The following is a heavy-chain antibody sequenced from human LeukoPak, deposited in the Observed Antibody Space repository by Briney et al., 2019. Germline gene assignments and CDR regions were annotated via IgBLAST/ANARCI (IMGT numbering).Heavy chain of an antibody. CDR3: AKGGCSSTTCYLANP. D-gene: IGHD2-2*01. Sequence: GGSLRLSCAASGLTFSSYGMHWVRQAPGKGLEWVAVISYDGTIRNYADSVKGRFTISRDNSKNTLYLQMNSLAAEDTALYYCAKGGCSSTTCYLANPWGQGTLVTVSS. V-gene: IGHV3-30*18. CDR1: GLTFSSYG. CDR2: ISYDGTIR. J-gene: IGHJ5*02.